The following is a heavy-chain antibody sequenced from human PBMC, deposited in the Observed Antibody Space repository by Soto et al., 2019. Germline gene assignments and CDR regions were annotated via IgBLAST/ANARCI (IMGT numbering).Heavy chain of an antibody. CDR2: IWYDGSNK. CDR3: ARDLRDFDY. CDR1: GFTFSSYG. Sequence: QVQLVESGGGVVQPGRSLRLSCAASGFTFSSYGMHWVRQAPGKGLECVAVIWYDGSNKYYADSVKGRFTISRDNSKNTLYLQMNSLRAEDTAVYYCARDLRDFDYWGQGTLVTVSS. J-gene: IGHJ4*02. V-gene: IGHV3-33*01.